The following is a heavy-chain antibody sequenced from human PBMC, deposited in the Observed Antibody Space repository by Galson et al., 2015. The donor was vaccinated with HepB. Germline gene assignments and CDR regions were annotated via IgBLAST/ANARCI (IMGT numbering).Heavy chain of an antibody. CDR1: GYSFVLYT. J-gene: IGHJ4*02. CDR2: INSDYGNT. Sequence: SVKVSCKASGYSFVLYTIHWVRQAPGHSLEWMGWINSDYGNTIYSQKFQDRFTISRATSETTVYMELSGLTSEDTALYFCARAGGLYGSGRHFDSWGQGTQVTVSS. V-gene: IGHV1-3*04. D-gene: IGHD3-10*01. CDR3: ARAGGLYGSGRHFDS.